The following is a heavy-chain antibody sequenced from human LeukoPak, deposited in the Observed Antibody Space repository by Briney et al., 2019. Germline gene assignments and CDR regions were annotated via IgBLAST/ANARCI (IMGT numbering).Heavy chain of an antibody. J-gene: IGHJ6*03. CDR1: GGSISSYY. D-gene: IGHD3-22*01. CDR2: IYYSGST. CDR3: ARAPYYYDMAGYYYYMDV. V-gene: IGHV4-59*01. Sequence: SETLSLTCTVSGGSISSYYWSWLRQPPGKGLEWIGDIYYSGSTNYNPSLKSRVTISVDTSKNQFSLKLSSVTAADTAVYYCARAPYYYDMAGYYYYMDVWGKGTTVTVSS.